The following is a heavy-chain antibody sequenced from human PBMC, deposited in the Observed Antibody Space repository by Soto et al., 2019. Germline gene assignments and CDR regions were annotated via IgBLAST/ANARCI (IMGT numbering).Heavy chain of an antibody. CDR1: GFTFTSYW. CDR3: AREGGRALDY. Sequence: EVQLVESGGGSIQPGGSLRLSCVASGFTFTSYWMHWVRQAPGEGLVWVARTNVDGGRTSYGDSVKGRFTISRDNAKNTLYLQMNSLRAEDTAVYYCAREGGRALDYWGQVSLITVSA. V-gene: IGHV3-74*01. D-gene: IGHD1-26*01. CDR2: TNVDGGRT. J-gene: IGHJ4*02.